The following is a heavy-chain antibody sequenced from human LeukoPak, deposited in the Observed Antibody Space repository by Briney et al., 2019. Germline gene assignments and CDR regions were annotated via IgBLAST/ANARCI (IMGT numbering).Heavy chain of an antibody. CDR1: GFPFSDFS. Sequence: PGGSLRLSCATSGFPFSDFSMSWVRQAPGKGLEWISTTNSGGTSTYYAESVMGRFTISRDNSKNTLYLQMSSLRVEDTAVYYCAKQSYARSLGEGGPGTLVSVSS. V-gene: IGHV3-23*01. D-gene: IGHD2-8*01. J-gene: IGHJ4*02. CDR3: AKQSYARSLGE. CDR2: TNSGGTST.